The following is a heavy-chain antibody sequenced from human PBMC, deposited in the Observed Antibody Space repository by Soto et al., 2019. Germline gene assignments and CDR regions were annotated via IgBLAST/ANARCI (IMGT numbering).Heavy chain of an antibody. J-gene: IGHJ4*02. CDR2: ISAYNGNT. CDR3: ARESVEYYYDSSGYYYVL. V-gene: IGHV1-18*04. CDR1: GYTFTSYG. Sequence: ASVKVSCKASGYTFTSYGISWVRQAPGQGLEWMGWISAYNGNTNHAQKLQGRVTMTTDTSTSTAYMELRSLRSDDTAVYYCARESVEYYYDSSGYYYVLWGQGTLVTVSS. D-gene: IGHD3-22*01.